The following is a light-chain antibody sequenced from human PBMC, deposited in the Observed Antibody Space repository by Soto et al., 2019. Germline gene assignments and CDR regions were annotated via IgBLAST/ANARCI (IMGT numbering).Light chain of an antibody. J-gene: IGLJ1*01. CDR1: SSDVGGYNY. Sequence: QSALTQPASVSGSPGQSITISCTGTSSDVGGYNYVSWYQHHPGKAPKLMIYDVSNRPSGVSNRFSGSKSGNTASLTISVLQAEDEADYCCNSYTSTSTSYVFGTGTKVTVL. CDR2: DVS. V-gene: IGLV2-14*03. CDR3: NSYTSTSTSYV.